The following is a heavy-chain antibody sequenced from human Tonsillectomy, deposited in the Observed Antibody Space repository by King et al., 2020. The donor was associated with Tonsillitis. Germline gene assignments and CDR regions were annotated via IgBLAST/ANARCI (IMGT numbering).Heavy chain of an antibody. CDR2: ISGSGGST. CDR3: AKDVSAHTMTMFVEGGAFDI. J-gene: IGHJ3*02. Sequence: VQLVESGGGLEQPGGSLRLSCAASGFSFSSYAMNWVRQDPGKGLEWVSGISGSGGSTYYVDSVKGRFAISRDNSKNSLYLQMNSLRAEDTAEYYCAKDVSAHTMTMFVEGGAFDIWGQGTVVTVSS. V-gene: IGHV3-23*04. D-gene: IGHD3-3*01. CDR1: GFSFSSYA.